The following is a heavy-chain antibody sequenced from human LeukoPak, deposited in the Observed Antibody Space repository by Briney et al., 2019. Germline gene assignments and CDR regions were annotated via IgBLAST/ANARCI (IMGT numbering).Heavy chain of an antibody. D-gene: IGHD5-18*01. J-gene: IGHJ5*02. Sequence: SVKVSCKSSGGTFRNYPISWVRQAAGQGLAWMGGIIPIFGTANYAQKFQGRVTITTDESTSTAYMELSSLRSEDTAVYYCARDTAMVTGNWFDPWGQGTLVTVSS. CDR2: IIPIFGTA. CDR3: ARDTAMVTGNWFDP. CDR1: GGTFRNYP. V-gene: IGHV1-69*05.